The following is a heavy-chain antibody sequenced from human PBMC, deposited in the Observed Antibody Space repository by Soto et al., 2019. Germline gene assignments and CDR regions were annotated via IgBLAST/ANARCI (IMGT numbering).Heavy chain of an antibody. J-gene: IGHJ4*02. V-gene: IGHV4-4*02. CDR3: ARVYRFDYGSGRSDY. D-gene: IGHD3-10*01. CDR2: IYHSGST. CDR1: GGSVSSTNW. Sequence: PSETLSLTCAVSGGSVSSTNWWSGVRQPPGTGLEWIGEIYHSGSTNYNPSLKNRVTISVDKSKNQFSLKLSSVTAADTAVYYCARVYRFDYGSGRSDYWGQGTLVTVSS.